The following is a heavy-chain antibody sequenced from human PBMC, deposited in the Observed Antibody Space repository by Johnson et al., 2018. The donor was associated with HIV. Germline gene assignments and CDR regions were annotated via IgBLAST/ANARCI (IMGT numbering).Heavy chain of an antibody. J-gene: IGHJ3*02. D-gene: IGHD2-15*01. CDR3: AKNGGVGGGSSNGAFDI. CDR1: GFTFSSYD. CDR2: ISYDGSNK. V-gene: IGHV3-30*18. Sequence: QVQLVESGGGLVQPGGSLRLSCAASGFTFSSYDMHWVRQATGKGLEWVAVISYDGSNKYYADSVKGRFTISRDNSKNTLYLQMNSLRAEDTAVYYCAKNGGVGGGSSNGAFDIWGQGTMVTVSS.